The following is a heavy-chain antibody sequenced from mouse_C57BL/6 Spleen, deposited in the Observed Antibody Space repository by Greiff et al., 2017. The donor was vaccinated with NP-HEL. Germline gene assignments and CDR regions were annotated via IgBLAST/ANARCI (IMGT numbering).Heavy chain of an antibody. CDR1: GFSFNTYA. D-gene: IGHD3-3*01. Sequence: EVQGVESGGGLVQPKGSLKLSCAASGFSFNTYAMNWVRQAPGKGLEWVARIRSKSNNYATYYADSVKDRFTISRDDSESMLYLQMNNLKTEDTAMYYCVRQGGDGDAMDYWGQGTSVTVSS. CDR3: VRQGGDGDAMDY. CDR2: IRSKSNNYAT. V-gene: IGHV10-1*01. J-gene: IGHJ4*01.